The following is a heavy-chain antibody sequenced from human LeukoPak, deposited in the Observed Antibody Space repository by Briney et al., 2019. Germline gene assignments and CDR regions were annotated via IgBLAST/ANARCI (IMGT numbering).Heavy chain of an antibody. CDR3: ARHLLVYDSSGYYSLERHDAFDI. CDR1: GGSFSNYY. CDR2: INPSRST. J-gene: IGHJ3*02. V-gene: IGHV4-34*01. D-gene: IGHD3-22*01. Sequence: SETLSLTCAVYGGSFSNYYWTWIRQLPGKGLEWIGEINPSRSTNYNPSLKSRVTISVDTSKNQFSLKLSSVTAADTAVYYCARHLLVYDSSGYYSLERHDAFDIWGQGTMVTVSS.